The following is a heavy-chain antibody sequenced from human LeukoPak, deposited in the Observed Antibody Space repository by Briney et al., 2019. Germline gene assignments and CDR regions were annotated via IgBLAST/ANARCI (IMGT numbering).Heavy chain of an antibody. CDR2: IYYSGST. J-gene: IGHJ5*02. CDR1: GGSLSSSSYY. CDR3: ASVRGYSSGWYASGFDP. Sequence: PSETLSLTCTVSGGSLSSSSYYWGWIRQPPGKGPEWIGSIYYSGSTNYNPSLKSRVTISLDTSKNQFSLKLNSVTAADTAVYYCASVRGYSSGWYASGFDPWGQGTLVTVSS. V-gene: IGHV4-39*07. D-gene: IGHD6-19*01.